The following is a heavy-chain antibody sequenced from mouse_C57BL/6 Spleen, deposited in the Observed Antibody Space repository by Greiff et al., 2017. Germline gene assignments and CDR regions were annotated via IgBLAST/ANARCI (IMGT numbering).Heavy chain of an antibody. CDR2: IYPGSGST. D-gene: IGHD4-1*01. CDR3: ARPQAGTRYYFDY. V-gene: IGHV1-55*01. J-gene: IGHJ2*01. Sequence: QVQLQQPGAELVQPGASVKMSCKASGYTFTSYWITWVKQRPGQGLEWIGDIYPGSGSTNSNEKFKSKATLTVDTSSSTAYMQLSSLTSEDSAVYYCARPQAGTRYYFDYWGQGTTLTVSS. CDR1: GYTFTSYW.